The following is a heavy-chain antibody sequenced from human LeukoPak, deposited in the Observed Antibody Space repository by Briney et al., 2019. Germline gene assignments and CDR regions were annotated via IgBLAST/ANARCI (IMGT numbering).Heavy chain of an antibody. Sequence: GESLKISCKSSGYSFTSYWIGWVRQMPGKGLEWVGIIYPGDSETRYSPSFQGQVTISADKSISTAYLQWSSLKASDTAIYYCARLGYYVSSVDSWGQGTLVTVSS. CDR2: IYPGDSET. D-gene: IGHD3-22*01. V-gene: IGHV5-51*01. J-gene: IGHJ4*02. CDR1: GYSFTSYW. CDR3: ARLGYYVSSVDS.